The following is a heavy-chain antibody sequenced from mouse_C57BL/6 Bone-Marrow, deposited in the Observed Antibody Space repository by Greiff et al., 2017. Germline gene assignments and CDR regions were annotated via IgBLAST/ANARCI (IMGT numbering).Heavy chain of an antibody. V-gene: IGHV1-4*01. CDR1: GYTFTSYT. J-gene: IGHJ4*01. Sequence: QVQLQQSGAELARPGASVKMSCKASGYTFTSYTMHWVKQRPGQGLEWIGYINPSSGYTKYNQKFKDKATLTADKSSSTAYMQLSSLTSEDSAVYYCASAPLLFLDYAMDYWGQGTSVTVSS. D-gene: IGHD2-12*01. CDR2: INPSSGYT. CDR3: ASAPLLFLDYAMDY.